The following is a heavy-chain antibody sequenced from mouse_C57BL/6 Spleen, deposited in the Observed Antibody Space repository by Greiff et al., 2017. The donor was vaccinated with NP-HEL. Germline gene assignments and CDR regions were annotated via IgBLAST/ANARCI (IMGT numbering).Heavy chain of an antibody. D-gene: IGHD1-1*01. CDR1: GFNITDYY. V-gene: IGHV14-1*01. CDR2: IDPEGGDT. CDR3: TTWDYGSSYTND. J-gene: IGHJ2*01. Sequence: EVQLQQSGAELARPGASVKLSCTASGFNITDYYMHWVKQRPEQGLEWIGRIDPEGGDTEYAPKFQGKATMTADTSSNTAYLQLRSLTSEDTAVYYCTTWDYGSSYTNDWGQGTTLTVAS.